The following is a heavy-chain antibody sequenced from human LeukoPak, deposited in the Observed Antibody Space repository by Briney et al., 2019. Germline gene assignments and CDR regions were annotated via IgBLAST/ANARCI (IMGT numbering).Heavy chain of an antibody. CDR3: ARENSGRDLEPSERDAFDI. CDR1: GFTFSSYS. Sequence: GGSLRLSCAASGFTFSSYSMNWVRQAPGKGLEWVSYISSSSSTIYYADSVKGRFTISRDNAKNSLYLQMNSLRAEDTAVYYCARENSGRDLEPSERDAFDIWGQGTMVTVSS. J-gene: IGHJ3*02. V-gene: IGHV3-48*01. CDR2: ISSSSSTI. D-gene: IGHD1-26*01.